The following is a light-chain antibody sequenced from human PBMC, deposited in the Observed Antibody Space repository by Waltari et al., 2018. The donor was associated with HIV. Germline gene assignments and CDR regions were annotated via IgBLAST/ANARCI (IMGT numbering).Light chain of an antibody. CDR2: KAS. CDR1: QSVSTR. V-gene: IGKV1-5*03. Sequence: DIQMTQSPSTLSASVGDRVTITCRASQSVSTRLAWYQQKPGKAPHLLIYKASDLEGGVPSRFSGSGSGTEFTLTISILQPDDFATYYCQQYYSCCTFGQGTKLEIK. J-gene: IGKJ2*01. CDR3: QQYYSCCT.